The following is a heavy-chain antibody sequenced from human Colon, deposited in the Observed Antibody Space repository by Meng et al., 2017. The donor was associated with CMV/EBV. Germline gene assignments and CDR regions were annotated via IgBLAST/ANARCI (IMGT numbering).Heavy chain of an antibody. D-gene: IGHD2-2*01. CDR3: ARQLPSTFDH. CDR1: GFTFSDYY. Sequence: GESLKISCAASGFTFSDYYMSWIRQAPGKGLEWVSYISSSGSTIYYADSVKGRFTISRDNAKNSLYLQMNSLRAEDTAVYYCARQLPSTFDHWGQGTLVTVSS. V-gene: IGHV3-11*01. J-gene: IGHJ4*02. CDR2: ISSSGSTI.